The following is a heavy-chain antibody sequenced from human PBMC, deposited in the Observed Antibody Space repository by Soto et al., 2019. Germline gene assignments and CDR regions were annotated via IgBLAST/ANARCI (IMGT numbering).Heavy chain of an antibody. J-gene: IGHJ2*01. Sequence: EVQLVQSGPEVKKPGDSLKISCKASGYSFSSYWIGWVRQMPGKGLELMGIIYPGDSETRYNPAFQGQVTISVDKSITTAYLQWSSLKASDTAMYYCARPSGLLALATSRWFFDLWGRGTLVTVSS. CDR2: IYPGDSET. V-gene: IGHV5-51*01. CDR1: GYSFSSYW. D-gene: IGHD6-19*01. CDR3: ARPSGLLALATSRWFFDL.